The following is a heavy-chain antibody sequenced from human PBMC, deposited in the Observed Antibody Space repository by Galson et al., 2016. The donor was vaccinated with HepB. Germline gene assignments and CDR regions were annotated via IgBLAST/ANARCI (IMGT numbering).Heavy chain of an antibody. Sequence: SLRPLSAASGFPSSSFAMTCVRQAPGKGLEWVATISGYGYSTTYADSAKGRFTISRDNSRDTLYLQMNRLRGEDTAVYYCAKETSYTSALDHWGQGSLVTVSS. J-gene: IGHJ4*02. V-gene: IGHV3-23*01. CDR3: AKETSYTSALDH. CDR1: GFPSSSFA. D-gene: IGHD6-19*01. CDR2: ISGYGYST.